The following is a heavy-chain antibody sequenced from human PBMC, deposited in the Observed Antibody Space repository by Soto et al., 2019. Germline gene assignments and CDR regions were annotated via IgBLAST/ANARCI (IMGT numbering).Heavy chain of an antibody. V-gene: IGHV3-23*01. Sequence: GGSLRLSCAASGFTFNNYATNWVRQAPGMGLEWVATISNTGGGTYYADSVKGRFTISRDNSKNTLYLQMSSLRVEDTAVYYCAKDRLAGNFDYWGQGTQVTVSS. CDR1: GFTFNNYA. J-gene: IGHJ4*02. CDR3: AKDRLAGNFDY. CDR2: ISNTGGGT.